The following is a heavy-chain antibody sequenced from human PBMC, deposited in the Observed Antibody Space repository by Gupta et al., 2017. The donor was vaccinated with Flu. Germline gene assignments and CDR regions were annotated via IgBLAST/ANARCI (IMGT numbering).Heavy chain of an antibody. J-gene: IGHJ4*02. CDR1: GGSINVFSFF. CDR2: VHSSGST. CDR3: ARRGTYYFDF. V-gene: IGHV4-31*03. D-gene: IGHD1-7*01. Sequence: QMQLQESGPRLVKPSQTLSLTCSVSGGSINVFSFFWAWIRQVPGKGLEWIGYVHSSGSTYYNPSLRSRLVMSIDTAKNEFSLEMTSLTAADTAMYYCARRGTYYFDFWGQGALVTVSS.